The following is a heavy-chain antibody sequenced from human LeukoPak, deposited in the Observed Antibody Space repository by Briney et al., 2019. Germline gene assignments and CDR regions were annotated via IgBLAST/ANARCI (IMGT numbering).Heavy chain of an antibody. Sequence: GGSLRLSCAASGFTFSNAWMSWVRQAPGKGLEWVGRIKSKTAGGTTDYAAPVKGRFTISRDDSKNTLYLQMNSLKTEDTAVYYCTTDRGALDVWGQGTTVTVSS. CDR2: IKSKTAGGTT. J-gene: IGHJ6*02. CDR3: TTDRGALDV. V-gene: IGHV3-15*01. CDR1: GFTFSNAW.